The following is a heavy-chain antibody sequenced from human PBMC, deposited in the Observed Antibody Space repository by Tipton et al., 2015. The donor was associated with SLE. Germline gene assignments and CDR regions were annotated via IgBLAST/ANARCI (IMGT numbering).Heavy chain of an antibody. CDR1: GGSISSSSHY. Sequence: TLSLTCTVSGGSISSSSHYWGWIRQPPGKGLEWIGSIYYSGSTYYNPSLKSRVTMSMDTSKKQLSLGLSSVTAADTAVYYCAAHAAGRGGSGYWGQGTLVTVSS. CDR2: IYYSGST. D-gene: IGHD2-15*01. V-gene: IGHV4-39*07. CDR3: AAHAAGRGGSGY. J-gene: IGHJ4*02.